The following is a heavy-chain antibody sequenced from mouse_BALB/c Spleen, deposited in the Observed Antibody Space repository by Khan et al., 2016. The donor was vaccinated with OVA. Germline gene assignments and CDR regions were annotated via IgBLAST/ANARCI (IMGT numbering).Heavy chain of an antibody. Sequence: VQLQQSGAELAKPGASVKMSCKASGYTFSNYWIHWVKQRPGQGLEWIGYINPSSGYTYYNQTFNDKATLTTDKSSSTAYMQLSSLTSEVSAVYYCARDRIDYWGQGTTLTVSS. CDR3: ARDRIDY. CDR1: GYTFSNYW. V-gene: IGHV1-7*01. CDR2: INPSSGYT. J-gene: IGHJ2*01.